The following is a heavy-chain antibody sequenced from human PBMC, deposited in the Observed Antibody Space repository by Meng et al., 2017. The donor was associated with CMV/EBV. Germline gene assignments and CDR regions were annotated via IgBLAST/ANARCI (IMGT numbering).Heavy chain of an antibody. Sequence: ALVKVSCKASGYTFIDHYIHWVRQAPGQGLEWTGWINPDSGGTNYARKFQGRVTMTRDTSISTAYMELSRLTPDDTAVYYCARYRVDIVATTPFDYWGQGTLVTVSS. CDR3: ARYRVDIVATTPFDY. V-gene: IGHV1-2*02. CDR1: GYTFIDHY. D-gene: IGHD5-12*01. J-gene: IGHJ4*02. CDR2: INPDSGGT.